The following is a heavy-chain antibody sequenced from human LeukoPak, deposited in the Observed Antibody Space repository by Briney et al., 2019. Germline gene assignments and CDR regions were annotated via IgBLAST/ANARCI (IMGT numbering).Heavy chain of an antibody. V-gene: IGHV3-30*02. J-gene: IGHJ3*02. CDR3: ARDQAPDYYDSSGNDAFDI. CDR1: GFTFSSYG. Sequence: GGSLRLSCAASGFTFSSYGMHWVRQAPGKGLGWVAFIRYDGSNKYYADSVKGRFTISRDNSKNTLYLQMNSLRAEDTAVYYCARDQAPDYYDSSGNDAFDIWGQGTMVTVSS. D-gene: IGHD3-22*01. CDR2: IRYDGSNK.